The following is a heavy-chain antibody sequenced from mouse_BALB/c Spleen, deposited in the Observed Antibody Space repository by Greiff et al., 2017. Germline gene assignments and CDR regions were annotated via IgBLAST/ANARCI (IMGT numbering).Heavy chain of an antibody. J-gene: IGHJ3*01. Sequence: EVQMVESGPGLVKPSQSLSLTCTVTGYSITSDYAWNWIRQFPGNKLEWMGYISYSGSTSYNPSLKSRISITRDTSKNQFFLQLNSVTTEDTATYYCARDPTGSAWFAYWGQGTLVTVSA. CDR3: ARDPTGSAWFAY. D-gene: IGHD4-1*02. V-gene: IGHV3-2*02. CDR2: ISYSGST. CDR1: GYSITSDYA.